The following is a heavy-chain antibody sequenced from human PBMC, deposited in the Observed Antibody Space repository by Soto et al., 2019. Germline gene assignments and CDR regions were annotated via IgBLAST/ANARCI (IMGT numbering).Heavy chain of an antibody. CDR3: ASGYSYGLADYYYYGMDV. V-gene: IGHV1-69*13. J-gene: IGHJ6*02. D-gene: IGHD5-18*01. CDR1: GGTFSSYA. Sequence: GASVKVSCKASGGTFSSYAISWVRQAPGQGLEWMGGIIPIFGTANYAQKFQGRVTITADESTSTAYMELSSLRSEDTAVYYCASGYSYGLADYYYYGMDVWGQGTTVTVSS. CDR2: IIPIFGTA.